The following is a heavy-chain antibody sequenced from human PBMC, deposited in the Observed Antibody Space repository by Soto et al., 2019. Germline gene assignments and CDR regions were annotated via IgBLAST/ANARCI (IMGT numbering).Heavy chain of an antibody. D-gene: IGHD6-19*01. Sequence: EVQLLESGGGLVQPGGSLRLSCAASGFTFSSYAMSWVRQAPGKGLEWVSAISGSGGSTYYADSVKGRFTISRDNSKNTLYLKMDGRRKEETAVYYCAKFGARRAVAGRSSGMDVWGKGTTVTVSS. CDR1: GFTFSSYA. CDR2: ISGSGGST. J-gene: IGHJ6*04. CDR3: AKFGARRAVAGRSSGMDV. V-gene: IGHV3-23*01.